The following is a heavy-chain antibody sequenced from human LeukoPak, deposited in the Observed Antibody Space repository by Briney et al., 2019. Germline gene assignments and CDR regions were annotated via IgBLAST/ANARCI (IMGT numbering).Heavy chain of an antibody. V-gene: IGHV1-8*03. Sequence: ASVKVSCKASGYTFTSYDINWVRQATGQGLEWMGWINLNSGNTGYAQKFQGRVTITRDTSIRTAYMEVSSLTSEDTAVYYCARVDGSPDYWGQGTLLTVSS. CDR2: INLNSGNT. CDR1: GYTFTSYD. J-gene: IGHJ4*02. D-gene: IGHD2-15*01. CDR3: ARVDGSPDY.